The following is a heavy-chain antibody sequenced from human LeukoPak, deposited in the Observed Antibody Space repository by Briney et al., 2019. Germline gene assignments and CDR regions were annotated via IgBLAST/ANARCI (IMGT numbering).Heavy chain of an antibody. CDR2: INQDGSEE. D-gene: IGHD3-10*01. CDR3: ARGAYRGVDY. V-gene: IGHV3-7*01. J-gene: IGHJ4*02. CDR1: GFTFSGSW. Sequence: GGSLRLSCAASGFTFSGSWMSWVRQAPGQGPECVANINQDGSEEYYVDSVKGRFTISRDNAKNSLYLQMNSLTAEDTAFYFCARGAYRGVDYWGQGTLVTVSS.